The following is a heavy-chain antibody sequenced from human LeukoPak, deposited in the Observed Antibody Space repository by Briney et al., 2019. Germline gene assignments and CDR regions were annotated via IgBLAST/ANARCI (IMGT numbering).Heavy chain of an antibody. CDR2: IYYSGST. Sequence: PSETLSLTCTVSGGSISSYYWSWIRQPPGKGLEWLGYIYYSGSTNYNPSLKSRVTISVDTSKNQFSLKLSSVTAADTAVYYCARDGGPEMAAFDYWGQGTLVTVSS. CDR1: GGSISSYY. D-gene: IGHD5-24*01. J-gene: IGHJ4*02. CDR3: ARDGGPEMAAFDY. V-gene: IGHV4-59*01.